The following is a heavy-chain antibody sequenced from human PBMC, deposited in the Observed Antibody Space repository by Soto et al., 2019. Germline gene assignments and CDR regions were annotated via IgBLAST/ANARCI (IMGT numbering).Heavy chain of an antibody. CDR1: GYTFTDYY. D-gene: IGHD2-21*01. Sequence: ASVKVSCKASGYTFTDYYIHWLRQAPGQGLEWMGWLNPNSGGTTYAEKFRGRVTMTRDTSITTAYMELSRLGSDDTAVYYCERVARHGGNSGWLDPWGQGTLVTV. CDR3: ERVARHGGNSGWLDP. CDR2: LNPNSGGT. J-gene: IGHJ5*02. V-gene: IGHV1-2*02.